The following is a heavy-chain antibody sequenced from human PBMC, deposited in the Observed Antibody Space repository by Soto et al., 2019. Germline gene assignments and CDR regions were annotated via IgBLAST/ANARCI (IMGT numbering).Heavy chain of an antibody. V-gene: IGHV4-38-2*01. CDR2: IYHSGST. J-gene: IGHJ4*02. Sequence: PSETLSLTCAVSGYSISSGYYWGWIRQPPGKGLEWIGSIYHSGSTYYNPSLKSRVTISVDTSKNQFSLKLNSMTAADTAVYYCARQRVLPAQYFFDYWGQGTLVTVSS. CDR3: ARQRVLPAQYFFDY. CDR1: GYSISSGYY. D-gene: IGHD6-13*01.